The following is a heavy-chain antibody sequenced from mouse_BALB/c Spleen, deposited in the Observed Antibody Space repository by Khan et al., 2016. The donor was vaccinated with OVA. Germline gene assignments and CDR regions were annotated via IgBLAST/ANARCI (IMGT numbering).Heavy chain of an antibody. V-gene: IGHV3-8*02. Sequence: VQLKESGPSLVKPSQTLSLTCSVTDDSITSDYWNWIRKFPGNKLEYMGYINYSGSTYYNPSLKSRISITRDTSKNQYSLQLTSVTTEDTATYYCVRFVNYGWVAYWGQGTLVTVSA. CDR1: DDSITSDY. CDR3: VRFVNYGWVAY. D-gene: IGHD1-1*01. J-gene: IGHJ3*01. CDR2: INYSGST.